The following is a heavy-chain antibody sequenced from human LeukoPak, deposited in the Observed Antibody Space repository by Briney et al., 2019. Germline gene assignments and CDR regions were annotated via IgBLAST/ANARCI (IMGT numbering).Heavy chain of an antibody. V-gene: IGHV3-7*01. D-gene: IGHD5-18*01. CDR1: GFTFSSYW. J-gene: IGHJ4*02. CDR3: ARHLSGVTGYAYGRGIDY. CDR2: IKKDGSEK. Sequence: GGSLRLSCAASGFTFSSYWMSWVRQAPGKGLEWVANIKKDGSEKYYVDSVKGRFTISRDNAKTSLYLQMNSLRAEDTAVYYCARHLSGVTGYAYGRGIDYWGQGTLVTVSS.